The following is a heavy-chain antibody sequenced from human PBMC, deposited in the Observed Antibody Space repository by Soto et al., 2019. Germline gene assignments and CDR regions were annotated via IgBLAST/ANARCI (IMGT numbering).Heavy chain of an antibody. J-gene: IGHJ4*02. Sequence: GGSLRLSCAASGFTFSNYAMHWVRQAPGQGLEWVALTSYDGNNEYYTDSVKGRFTISRDNSKNTLFLQMNSPRPEDTAVYYCAKDKGVFNWATSYFDYWGQGALVTVSS. V-gene: IGHV3-30*18. CDR1: GFTFSNYA. CDR2: TSYDGNNE. CDR3: AKDKGVFNWATSYFDY. D-gene: IGHD1-1*01.